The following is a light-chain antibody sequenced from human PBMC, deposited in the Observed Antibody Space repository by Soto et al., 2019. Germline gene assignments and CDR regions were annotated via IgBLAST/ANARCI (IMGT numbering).Light chain of an antibody. CDR3: AAWDDSLSGVV. Sequence: QSVLTQPPSASGTPGQRVTISCSGSTSNIGNNYAYWYQQLPGTAPKLLIYRNNQRPSGVPDRISGSKSGTSASLVISGLRSEDEADYYCAAWDDSLSGVVFGGGTKLTVL. CDR2: RNN. J-gene: IGLJ2*01. V-gene: IGLV1-47*01. CDR1: TSNIGNNY.